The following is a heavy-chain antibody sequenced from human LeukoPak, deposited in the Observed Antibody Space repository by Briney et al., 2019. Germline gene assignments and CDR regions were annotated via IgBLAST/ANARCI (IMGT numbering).Heavy chain of an antibody. CDR2: IYYSGST. V-gene: IGHV4-39*01. CDR3: ARTPYCSSTSCHYFDY. Sequence: SETLSLTCTVSGGSINSSGYYWGWIRQPPGEGLEWIGSIYYSGSTYYNPSLKSRVTISVDTSKNQFSLKLSSVTAADTAVYYCARTPYCSSTSCHYFDYWGQGTLVTVSS. CDR1: GGSINSSGYY. J-gene: IGHJ4*02. D-gene: IGHD2-2*01.